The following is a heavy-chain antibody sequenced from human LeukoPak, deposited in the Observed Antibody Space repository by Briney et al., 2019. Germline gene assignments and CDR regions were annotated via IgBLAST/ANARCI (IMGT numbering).Heavy chain of an antibody. CDR3: AKLFGSGRPDAFDI. CDR2: ISSSSSKI. D-gene: IGHD3-10*01. Sequence: GGSLRLSCAASGFTFSSYSMNWVRQAPGKGLEWVSYISSSSSKIYYADSVKGRFTISRDNSKNTLYLQMNSLRAEDTAVYYCAKLFGSGRPDAFDIWGQGTMVTVSS. V-gene: IGHV3-48*01. J-gene: IGHJ3*02. CDR1: GFTFSSYS.